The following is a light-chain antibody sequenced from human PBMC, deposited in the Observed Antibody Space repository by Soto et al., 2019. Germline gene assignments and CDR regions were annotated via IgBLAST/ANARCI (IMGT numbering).Light chain of an antibody. CDR2: EVS. CDR3: SSYAGSNNLGV. CDR1: SSDIGAYNY. Sequence: QSALTQPPSASGSPGQSVTISCTGTSSDIGAYNYVSWYQHHPGKAPKLIIYEVSKRPSGVPDRFSGSKSGNTASLNVSGLQAEDEADYYCSSYAGSNNLGVFGGGTKVTVL. V-gene: IGLV2-8*01. J-gene: IGLJ3*02.